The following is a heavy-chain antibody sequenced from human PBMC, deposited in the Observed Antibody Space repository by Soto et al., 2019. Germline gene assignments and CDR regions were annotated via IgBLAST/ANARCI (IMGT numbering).Heavy chain of an antibody. J-gene: IGHJ4*02. D-gene: IGHD3-10*01. CDR1: GYTFTGYY. CDR2: VNPNSGGT. Sequence: ASVKVSCKASGYTFTGYYMHWVRQAPGQGLEWMGWVNPNSGGTNYAQKFQGWVTMTRDTSISTAYMELSRLRSDDTAVYYCARADYYGSGDSWGQGTLVTVSS. V-gene: IGHV1-2*04. CDR3: ARADYYGSGDS.